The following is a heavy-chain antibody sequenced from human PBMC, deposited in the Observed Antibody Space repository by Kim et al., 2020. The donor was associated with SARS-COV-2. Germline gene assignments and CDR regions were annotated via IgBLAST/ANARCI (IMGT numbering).Heavy chain of an antibody. V-gene: IGHV3-30*01. Sequence: YADSVKGRFTISRDNSKNTLYLQMNSLRAEDTAVYYCATNLGATTSYFDYWGQGTLVTVSS. J-gene: IGHJ4*02. D-gene: IGHD1-26*01. CDR3: ATNLGATTSYFDY.